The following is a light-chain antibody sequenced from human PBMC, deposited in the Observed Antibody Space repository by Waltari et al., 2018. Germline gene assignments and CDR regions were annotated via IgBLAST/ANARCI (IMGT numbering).Light chain of an antibody. Sequence: LVLTQSPSASASLGASVKLTCTLSSGYSSNVIAWLQQQPGKGPRYSMKVNSDGSHRKGDDIPGRFSASKSGTECYLTISSLQSEDEADYYCQTGGHGTWVFGGGTKLTVL. CDR3: QTGGHGTWV. CDR1: SGYSSNV. V-gene: IGLV4-69*01. CDR2: VNSDGSH. J-gene: IGLJ3*02.